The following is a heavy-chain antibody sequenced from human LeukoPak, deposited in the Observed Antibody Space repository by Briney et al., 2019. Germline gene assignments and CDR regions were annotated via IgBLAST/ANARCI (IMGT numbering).Heavy chain of an antibody. D-gene: IGHD6-19*01. J-gene: IGHJ4*02. V-gene: IGHV4-59*01. CDR2: IYYSGST. CDR3: ARGSSAVAGTGIDY. Sequence: SETLSLTCTVSGGSISSYYWSWIRQPSGKGLEWIGYIYYSGSTNYNPSLKSRVTISVDTSKNQFSLKLSSVTAADTAVYYCARGSSAVAGTGIDYWGQGTLVTVSS. CDR1: GGSISSYY.